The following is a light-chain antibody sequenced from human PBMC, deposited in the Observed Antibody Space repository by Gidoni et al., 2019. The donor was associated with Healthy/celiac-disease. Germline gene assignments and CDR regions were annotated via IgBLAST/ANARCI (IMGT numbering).Light chain of an antibody. J-gene: IGKJ5*01. CDR1: QCVTSY. V-gene: IGKV3-11*01. CDR3: QQRSNWTPERAIT. CDR2: VAS. Sequence: ILLTQSPATLSLSPGERATLSCRASQCVTSYLAWYQQKPGQAPRLLIYVASNRATGIPARFSGSGSGTDFTLTISSLEPEDFAVYYCQQRSNWTPERAITFGQGTRLEIK.